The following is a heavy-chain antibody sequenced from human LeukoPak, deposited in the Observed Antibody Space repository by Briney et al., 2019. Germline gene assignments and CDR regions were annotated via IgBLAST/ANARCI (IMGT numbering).Heavy chain of an antibody. CDR1: GGSISSGGYS. Sequence: SSETLSLTCTVSGGSISSGGYSWSWIRQHPGKGLEWVGYIYYSGSTYYNPSLKSRVTISVDTSKNQFSLKLSSVTAADTAVYYCARAEQLVMGVYFDYWGQGTLVTVSS. D-gene: IGHD6-13*01. J-gene: IGHJ4*02. CDR2: IYYSGST. V-gene: IGHV4-31*03. CDR3: ARAEQLVMGVYFDY.